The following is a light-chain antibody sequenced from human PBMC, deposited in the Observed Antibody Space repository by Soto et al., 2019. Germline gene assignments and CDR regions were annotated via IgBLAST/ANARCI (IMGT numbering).Light chain of an antibody. CDR2: KAS. V-gene: IGKV1-5*03. J-gene: IGKJ2*01. CDR1: QSISSW. CDR3: QQYNSYPYT. Sequence: DIQMTQSPSTLSASVGDRVTITCRASQSISSWLAWYQQKPGKAPNLLVYKASSLESGVPARFSGSGFGTEFTLTISSLQPDYFATYYCQQYNSYPYTFGQGTKLEIK.